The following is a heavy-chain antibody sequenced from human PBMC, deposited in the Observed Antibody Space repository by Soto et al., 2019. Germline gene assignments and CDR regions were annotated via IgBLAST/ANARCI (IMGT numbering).Heavy chain of an antibody. CDR2: ISKDGSNN. J-gene: IGHJ4*02. CDR3: ARSRSGAVADSFDF. Sequence: QVQVVESGGGVAQPGRSLRLSCAASGFTFSGYAIHWVRQAPGKGLEWVEVISKDGSNNYYVDSVKGRFTISRDNSRNTLYLQMNSLRDEDAAVYYCARSRSGAVADSFDFWGQGTLVTVSS. V-gene: IGHV3-30*04. CDR1: GFTFSGYA. D-gene: IGHD3-10*01.